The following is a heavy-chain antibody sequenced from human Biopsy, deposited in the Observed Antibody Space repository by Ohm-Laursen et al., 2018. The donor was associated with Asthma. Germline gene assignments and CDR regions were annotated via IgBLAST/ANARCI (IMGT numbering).Heavy chain of an antibody. V-gene: IGHV3-30*04. D-gene: IGHD6-19*01. CDR1: RFTYE. Sequence: SLRLSCTASRFTYEMHWVRQAPGKGLEWAAVISYDGSSIYYADSVKGRFTISRDNSKNTLSLQMNSLTAEDTAVYYCAKEGVAGTHIEDWGQGTLVTVSS. CDR2: ISYDGSSI. J-gene: IGHJ4*02. CDR3: AKEGVAGTHIED.